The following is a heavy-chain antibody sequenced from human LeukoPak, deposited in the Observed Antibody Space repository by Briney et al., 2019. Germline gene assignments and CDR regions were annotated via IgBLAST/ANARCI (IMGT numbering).Heavy chain of an antibody. Sequence: GSLRLSCAASGFTFSIYEMNWVRQPPGKGLEWIGEINHSGSTNYNPSLKSRVTISVDTSKNQFSLKLSSVTAADTAVYYCARGSPLEYSGWYYFDYWGQGTLVTVSS. CDR2: INHSGST. CDR1: GFTFSIYE. D-gene: IGHD6-19*01. J-gene: IGHJ4*02. CDR3: ARGSPLEYSGWYYFDY. V-gene: IGHV4-34*01.